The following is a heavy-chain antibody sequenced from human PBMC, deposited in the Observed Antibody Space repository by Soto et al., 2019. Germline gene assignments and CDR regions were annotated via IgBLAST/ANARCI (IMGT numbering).Heavy chain of an antibody. CDR1: GFTFSSYW. Sequence: EVQLVESGGGLVQPGGSLRLSCAGSGFTFSSYWMSWVRQTPDKGLEWVAKIKQDGSAKSYVDSVKGRFTTSRDNARNSLSLQMDSLRAEDTAVYYCVRARREDTGYEYYFDYWGQGTLVTVSS. J-gene: IGHJ4*02. CDR2: IKQDGSAK. CDR3: VRARREDTGYEYYFDY. V-gene: IGHV3-7*01. D-gene: IGHD5-12*01.